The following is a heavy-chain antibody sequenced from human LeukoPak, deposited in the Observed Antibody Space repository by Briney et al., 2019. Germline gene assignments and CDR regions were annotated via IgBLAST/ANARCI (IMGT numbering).Heavy chain of an antibody. D-gene: IGHD1-14*01. CDR2: INHSGST. Sequence: PSETLSLTCAAYGGSFSGYYWSWIRQPPGKGLEWIGEINHSGSTNYNPSLKSRVTISVDTSKNQFSLKLSSVTAADTAVYYCARYNPSTPRGLRFDYWGQGTLVTVSS. J-gene: IGHJ4*02. CDR1: GGSFSGYY. V-gene: IGHV4-34*01. CDR3: ARYNPSTPRGLRFDY.